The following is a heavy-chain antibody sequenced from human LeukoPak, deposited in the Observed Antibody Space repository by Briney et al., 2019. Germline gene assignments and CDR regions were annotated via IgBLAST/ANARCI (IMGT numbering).Heavy chain of an antibody. Sequence: GGSLRLSCEVSGFTFSNYGMHWVRQAPGKGLEWVAVISYDGSNKYYADSVKGRFTISRDNSKNTLYLQMNSLRAEDTAVYYCARAGDYDSSGYYPPFFDYWGQGTLVTVSS. CDR1: GFTFSNYG. D-gene: IGHD3-22*01. J-gene: IGHJ4*02. CDR2: ISYDGSNK. V-gene: IGHV3-30*03. CDR3: ARAGDYDSSGYYPPFFDY.